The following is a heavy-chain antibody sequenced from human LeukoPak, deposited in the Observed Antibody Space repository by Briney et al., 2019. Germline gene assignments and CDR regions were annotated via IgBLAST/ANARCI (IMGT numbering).Heavy chain of an antibody. CDR3: ARAGGDYGIYYYYGMDV. J-gene: IGHJ6*02. V-gene: IGHV3-53*01. CDR1: GFTVSSNY. Sequence: GGSLRLSCAASGFTVSSNYMSWVRQAPGKGLEWVSVIYSGGSTYYADSVKGRFTISRDNSKNTLYLQMNSLRAEDTAVYYCARAGGDYGIYYYYGMDVWGQGTTVTVSS. CDR2: IYSGGST. D-gene: IGHD4-17*01.